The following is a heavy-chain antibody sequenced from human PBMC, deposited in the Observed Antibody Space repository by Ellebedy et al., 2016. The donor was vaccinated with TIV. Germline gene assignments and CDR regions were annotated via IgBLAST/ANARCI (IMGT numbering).Heavy chain of an antibody. Sequence: MPSETLSLTCAISGASVSSNSPNWNWLRQSPSSGLEWLGRTYYRSKWYYEYAISVYSRITINPDTSKNQFSLQLNSVTPDDTAVHYCARYNSGWTIFDYWGQGTLVTVSS. D-gene: IGHD6-19*01. V-gene: IGHV6-1*01. CDR2: TYYRSKWYY. CDR1: GASVSSNSPN. CDR3: ARYNSGWTIFDY. J-gene: IGHJ4*02.